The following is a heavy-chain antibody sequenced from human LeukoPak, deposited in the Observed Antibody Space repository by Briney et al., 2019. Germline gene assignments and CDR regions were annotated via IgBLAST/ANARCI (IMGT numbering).Heavy chain of an antibody. D-gene: IGHD3-3*01. V-gene: IGHV4-31*03. CDR2: FYYSGST. CDR3: ASGRFLEYYFDY. J-gene: IGHJ4*02. Sequence: SETLSLTCTVSGGSISSGGYYWSWIRQHPGKGLEWIGYFYYSGSTYYNPSLKSRVTISVDTSKNQFSLKLSSVTAADTAVYYCASGRFLEYYFDYWGQGTLVTVSS. CDR1: GGSISSGGYY.